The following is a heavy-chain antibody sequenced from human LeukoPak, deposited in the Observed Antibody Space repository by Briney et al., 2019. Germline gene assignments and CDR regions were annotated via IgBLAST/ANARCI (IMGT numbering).Heavy chain of an antibody. D-gene: IGHD1-14*01. Sequence: PEGSLRLSCAGSGFSFSRFGVIWVRQAPGRGLEWVSGISASSDNTYYADSVKGRSTISRDNSENTLSLQMNSLTAADTAVYYCARAPGGNPTTHYFDYWGQGALVTVSS. CDR1: GFSFSRFG. CDR2: ISASSDNT. V-gene: IGHV3-23*01. J-gene: IGHJ4*02. CDR3: ARAPGGNPTTHYFDY.